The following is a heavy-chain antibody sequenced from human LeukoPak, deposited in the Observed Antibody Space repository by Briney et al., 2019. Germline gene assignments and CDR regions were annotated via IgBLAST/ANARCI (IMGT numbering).Heavy chain of an antibody. Sequence: SVKVSCKASGGTFSSYAISWVRQAPGQGLEWMGRIIPIFGIANYAQKFQGRVAITADKSTSTAYMELSSLRSGDTAVYYCARDTYYYGSGSDHSYDYWGQGTLVTVSS. D-gene: IGHD3-10*01. CDR3: ARDTYYYGSGSDHSYDY. J-gene: IGHJ4*02. CDR1: GGTFSSYA. CDR2: IIPIFGIA. V-gene: IGHV1-69*04.